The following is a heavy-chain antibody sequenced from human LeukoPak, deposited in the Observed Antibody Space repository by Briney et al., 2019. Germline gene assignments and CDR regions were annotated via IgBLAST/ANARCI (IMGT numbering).Heavy chain of an antibody. V-gene: IGHV4-31*03. CDR2: IYYSGST. D-gene: IGHD6-19*01. CDR1: GGSISSGGYY. CDR3: ARESVAGNGVDY. Sequence: SETLSLTCTVSGGSISSGGYYWSWIRQHPGKGLEWIGYIYYSGSTYYNPSLKSRVTISVDASKNQFSLKLSSVTAADTAVYYCARESVAGNGVDYWGQGTLVTVSS. J-gene: IGHJ4*02.